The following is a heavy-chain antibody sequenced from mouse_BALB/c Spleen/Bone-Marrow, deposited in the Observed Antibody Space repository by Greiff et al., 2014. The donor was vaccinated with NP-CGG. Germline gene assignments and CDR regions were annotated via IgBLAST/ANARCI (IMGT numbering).Heavy chain of an antibody. CDR1: GFTFSNYW. J-gene: IGHJ2*01. V-gene: IGHV6-6*02. Sequence: EVQLVESGGGLVQPGGSMKLSCVASGFTFSNYWVTWVRQSPEKGLEWVAEIRLKSNNYATHYAESVKGRFTISRDDSKSSVYLQMNDLRTEDTGIFYCTRVLRNFDYWGQGTTLTVSS. CDR3: TRVLRNFDY. CDR2: IRLKSNNYAT. D-gene: IGHD1-1*01.